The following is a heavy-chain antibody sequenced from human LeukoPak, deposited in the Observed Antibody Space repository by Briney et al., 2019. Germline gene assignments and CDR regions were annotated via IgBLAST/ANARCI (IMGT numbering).Heavy chain of an antibody. V-gene: IGHV4-61*02. J-gene: IGHJ4*02. CDR2: IYTSGST. Sequence: SQTLSLTCTVSGGSISSGSYYWSWIRQPAGKGLEWIGRIYTSGSTNYNPSLKSRVTISVDTSKNQFFLKLSSVTAADTAVYYCARETRPTNFDYWGQGTLVTVSS. CDR3: ARETRPTNFDY. CDR1: GGSISSGSYY.